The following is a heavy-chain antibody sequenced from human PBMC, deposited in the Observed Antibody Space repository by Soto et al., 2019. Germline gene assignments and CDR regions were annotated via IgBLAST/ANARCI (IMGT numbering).Heavy chain of an antibody. V-gene: IGHV4-34*01. CDR2: INHSGST. CDR3: ARGHDLAVAGYYFDY. Sequence: PSETLSLTCAVYGGSFSGYYWSWIRQPPGKGLEWIGEINHSGSTNYNPSLKSRVTISVDTSKNQFSLKLSSVTAADTAVYYCARGHDLAVAGYYFDYWGQGTLVTVSS. CDR1: GGSFSGYY. J-gene: IGHJ4*02. D-gene: IGHD6-19*01.